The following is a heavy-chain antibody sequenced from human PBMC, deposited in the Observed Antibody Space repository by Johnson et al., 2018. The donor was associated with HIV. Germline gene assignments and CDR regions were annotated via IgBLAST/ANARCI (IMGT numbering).Heavy chain of an antibody. CDR3: ARVGQSLYYYDTTGGSFDI. J-gene: IGHJ3*02. CDR1: GFTFSSYD. Sequence: VQLVESGGGLVKPGGSLRLSCAASGFTFSSYDMHWVRQATGKGLEWVSAIGTAGDTYSPGSVKGRFTISRENAKNSLYLQMNSLRAGDTALYYCARVGQSLYYYDTTGGSFDIWGQGTMVTVSS. V-gene: IGHV3-13*01. CDR2: IGTAGDT. D-gene: IGHD3-22*01.